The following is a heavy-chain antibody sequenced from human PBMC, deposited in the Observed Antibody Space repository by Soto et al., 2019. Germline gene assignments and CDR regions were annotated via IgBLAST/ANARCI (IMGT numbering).Heavy chain of an antibody. CDR1: GGTFSSYA. V-gene: IGHV1-69*01. D-gene: IGHD1-26*01. Sequence: QVQLVQSGAEVKKPGSSVKVSCKASGGTFSSYAISWVRQAPGQGLEWMGGIIPIFGTANYAQKFQGRVTITADESTSTAYMELSSMRSEDTAVYYCARGVRELPDLNYYYYGMDVWGQGTTVTVSS. CDR3: ARGVRELPDLNYYYYGMDV. J-gene: IGHJ6*02. CDR2: IIPIFGTA.